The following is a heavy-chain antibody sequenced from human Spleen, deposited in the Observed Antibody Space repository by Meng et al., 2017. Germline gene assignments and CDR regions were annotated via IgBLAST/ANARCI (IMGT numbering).Heavy chain of an antibody. V-gene: IGHV4-59*01. CDR1: GDSISIYY. D-gene: IGHD4-23*01. CDR3: ARDLGGPYDS. Sequence: SETLSLTCTVSGDSISIYYWSWIRQPPGKGLEWIGYMYYSGSTNYNPSLKSRVSISVDTSKNQLSLKLRSVTAADTAMYYCARDLGGPYDSWGQGTLVTVSS. J-gene: IGHJ4*02. CDR2: MYYSGST.